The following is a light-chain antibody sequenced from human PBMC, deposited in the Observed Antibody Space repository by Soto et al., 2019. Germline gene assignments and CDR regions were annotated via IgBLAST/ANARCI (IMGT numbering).Light chain of an antibody. CDR1: QTVSSNY. CDR3: QLFGSQQSWT. Sequence: EIVLTQSPGTLSLSPGERATLSCRASQTVSSNYLAWYQQKPGQAPSLLIYGTSSRATGVPDRFSGSGSGTDLPLTMRKLLLYDLPVYYSQLFGSQQSWTFGQETKAAIK. CDR2: GTS. V-gene: IGKV3-20*01. J-gene: IGKJ1*01.